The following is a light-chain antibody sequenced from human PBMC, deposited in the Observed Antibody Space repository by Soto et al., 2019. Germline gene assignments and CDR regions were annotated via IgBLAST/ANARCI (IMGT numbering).Light chain of an antibody. CDR1: SSNIGNNN. V-gene: IGLV1-47*01. CDR2: RNN. J-gene: IGLJ2*01. CDR3: AAWDDSLSGRV. Sequence: QPVLTQPPSASGTPGQRITISCSGSSSNIGNNNVYWYQQLPGTAPKVLIYRNNQRPSGVPDRFSGSKSGTSGSLAISGLRSEDEADYYCAAWDDSLSGRVFGGGTKVTVL.